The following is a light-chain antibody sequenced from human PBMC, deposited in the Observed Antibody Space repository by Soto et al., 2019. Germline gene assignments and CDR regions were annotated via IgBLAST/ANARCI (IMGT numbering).Light chain of an antibody. Sequence: QSALTQPASVSGSPGQSITISCTGTSSDVGGYNYVSWYQQHRGKAPKLMIYDVSNRPSRVYNRFSGSKSGNTASLNISVLQAEDEADYYCSSYTSSSNLVVFGGGTQLPLL. CDR3: SSYTSSSNLVV. CDR2: DVS. J-gene: IGLJ2*01. V-gene: IGLV2-14*01. CDR1: SSDVGGYNY.